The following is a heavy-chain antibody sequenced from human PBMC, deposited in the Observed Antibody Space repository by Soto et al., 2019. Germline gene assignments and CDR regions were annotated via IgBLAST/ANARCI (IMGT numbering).Heavy chain of an antibody. CDR1: GFTFTRYS. V-gene: IGHV3-21*06. Sequence: GGSRRLCCAASGFTFTRYSMNGVRPAPGKGLEWVSSISSTTNYIYYGDSMKGRFTISRDNAKNSLYLEMNSLRAEDTAVYYCARESEDLTSTFDYWGQGTLVSVSS. CDR3: ARESEDLTSTFDY. CDR2: ISSTTNYI. J-gene: IGHJ4*02.